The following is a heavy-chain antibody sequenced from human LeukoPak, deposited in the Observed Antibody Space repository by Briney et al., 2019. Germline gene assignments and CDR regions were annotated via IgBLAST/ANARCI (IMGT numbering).Heavy chain of an antibody. D-gene: IGHD1-1*01. Sequence: GGSLRLSCAASEFPFSNYGMSWVRQAPGKGLEWVSSISTSGGSTYYADSVKGRFTISRDNSKDTLYLQMNSLRAEDTAVYYCAKATGTLGNWGQGTLVIVSS. V-gene: IGHV3-23*01. CDR2: ISTSGGST. CDR3: AKATGTLGN. CDR1: EFPFSNYG. J-gene: IGHJ4*02.